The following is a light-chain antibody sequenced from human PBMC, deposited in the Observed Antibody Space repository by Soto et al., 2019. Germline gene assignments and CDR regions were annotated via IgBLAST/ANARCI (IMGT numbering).Light chain of an antibody. CDR1: QGISSY. Sequence: DIQLTQSPSFLSASVGDRVTITCRASQGISSYLAWYQQKPGEAPKLLIYAASTLQTGVPSRFSGSGSGTEFTLTISSLQPEDFATYYCQQLNSYPGYTFGQGTKLEIK. J-gene: IGKJ2*01. CDR3: QQLNSYPGYT. V-gene: IGKV1-9*01. CDR2: AAS.